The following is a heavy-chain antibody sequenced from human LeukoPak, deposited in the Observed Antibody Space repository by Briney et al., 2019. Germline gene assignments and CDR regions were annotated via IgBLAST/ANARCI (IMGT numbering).Heavy chain of an antibody. D-gene: IGHD6-13*01. J-gene: IGHJ3*01. V-gene: IGHV3-74*01. CDR2: INRDGGLT. CDR1: GFTFSENW. CDR3: AREEHRLAEAGTSAFDL. Sequence: GGSVRLSCVASGFTFSENWMHWVRQAPGKGLAWVSHINRDGGLTNYADSVKGRFTISRDNARNTVYLQMSSLRVEDTAIYFCAREEHRLAEAGTSAFDLGGQGTVVTVSP.